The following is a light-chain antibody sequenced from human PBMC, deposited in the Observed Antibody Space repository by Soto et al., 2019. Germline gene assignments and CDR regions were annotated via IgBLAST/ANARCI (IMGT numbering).Light chain of an antibody. CDR3: QQDSSWPLT. CDR2: GAS. CDR1: QDIRSS. Sequence: EIVKTQSPATLSVSPGERATLSCRASQDIRSSLAWYQQKPGQAPRLLIYGASIRATGVPATFSGSGSGTEFTLSISSLQSEHLGVYYCQQDSSWPLTFRGGTKVDIK. J-gene: IGKJ4*01. V-gene: IGKV3-15*01.